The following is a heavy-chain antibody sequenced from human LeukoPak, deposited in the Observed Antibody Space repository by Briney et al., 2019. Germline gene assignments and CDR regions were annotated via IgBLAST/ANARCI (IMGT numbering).Heavy chain of an antibody. CDR1: GFSISGGYF. D-gene: IGHD4-17*01. J-gene: IGHJ4*02. V-gene: IGHV4-38-2*02. CDR2: IFHSGTT. Sequence: SETLSLTCSVSGFSISGGYFWGWVRQPPGKGLEWIGSIFHSGTTFYNPTLNSRVTMSVDTSKNQFSLRLHSMTAADTAVYYCAGYGDYVSYWGQGTLVTVSS. CDR3: AGYGDYVSY.